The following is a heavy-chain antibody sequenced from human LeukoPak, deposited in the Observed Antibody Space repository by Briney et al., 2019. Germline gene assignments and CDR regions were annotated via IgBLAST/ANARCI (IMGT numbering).Heavy chain of an antibody. J-gene: IGHJ4*02. Sequence: GESLKISCKGSGYSFNIDWIVWVRQMPGKGLEWMGIIYPGDSDTRYSPSFQGQVTISADKSISTAYLQWSSLKASDTAMYYCARRYCSGGSCYFFDYWGQGTLVTVSS. CDR1: GYSFNIDW. V-gene: IGHV5-51*01. D-gene: IGHD2-15*01. CDR2: IYPGDSDT. CDR3: ARRYCSGGSCYFFDY.